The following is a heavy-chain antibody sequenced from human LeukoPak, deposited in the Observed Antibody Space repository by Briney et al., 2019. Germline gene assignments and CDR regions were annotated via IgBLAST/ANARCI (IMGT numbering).Heavy chain of an antibody. Sequence: PGGSLRLSCATSGFTFEDHVMHWVRQAPGKGLEWVSSISWSGDRMGYADAVKGRITISRDNAKNSLFLQMNGLRVEDTALYYCAKDLGGSATTVWGQGTLVTVSS. V-gene: IGHV3-9*01. CDR3: AKDLGGSATTV. D-gene: IGHD2-2*01. CDR1: GFTFEDHV. CDR2: ISWSGDRM. J-gene: IGHJ4*02.